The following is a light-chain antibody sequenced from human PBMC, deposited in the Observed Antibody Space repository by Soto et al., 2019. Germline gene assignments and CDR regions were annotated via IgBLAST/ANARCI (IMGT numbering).Light chain of an antibody. J-gene: IGKJ5*01. CDR1: QTVTRNY. CDR3: KQYGISPFP. Sequence: EIVLTQSPGTLSLSPGERATLSCRASQTVTRNYLAWHQQKAGQSARLRIYGASSGATGIPDMFTGSWCGTDFTLTISTRGPEILAVYNCKQYGISPFPFGQGTLLE. V-gene: IGKV3-20*01. CDR2: GAS.